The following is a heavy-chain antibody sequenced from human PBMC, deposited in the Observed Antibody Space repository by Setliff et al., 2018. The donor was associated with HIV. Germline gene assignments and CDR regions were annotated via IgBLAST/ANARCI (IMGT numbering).Heavy chain of an antibody. CDR2: MNSNSGNT. Sequence: ASVKVSCKASGYTFTSSDINWVRQATGQGLEWMGWMNSNSGNTGYAQKFQGGVTMTRDTSIRTAYMELSSLRSEDTAVYYCARGAWYTSGWYSSRYLDVWGKGTTVTVSS. V-gene: IGHV1-8*02. D-gene: IGHD6-19*01. J-gene: IGHJ6*03. CDR1: GYTFTSSD. CDR3: ARGAWYTSGWYSSRYLDV.